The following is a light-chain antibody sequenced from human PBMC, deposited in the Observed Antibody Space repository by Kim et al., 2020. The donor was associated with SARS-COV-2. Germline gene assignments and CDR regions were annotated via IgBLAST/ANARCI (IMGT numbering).Light chain of an antibody. CDR1: KLEAKF. J-gene: IGLJ3*02. V-gene: IGLV3-1*01. CDR2: EDD. Sequence: PVQAASSTCSEGKLEAKFVSWFQQKPGQSPVLFVYEDDKRPSGIPERISGSTSGNTATLTISGTQAMDEADYYCQTWDSSTVVFGGGTQLTVL. CDR3: QTWDSSTVV.